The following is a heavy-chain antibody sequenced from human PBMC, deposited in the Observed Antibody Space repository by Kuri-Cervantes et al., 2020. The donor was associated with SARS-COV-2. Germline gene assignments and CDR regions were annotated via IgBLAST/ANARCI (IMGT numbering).Heavy chain of an antibody. Sequence: GGSLRLSCAASGFTFNNYWMHWVRQAPGKGLVWVSRLSTDGSRADYADSVKGRFTISRDNAKNTLYLQMNSLRVEDTAVYYCARGDRTNNSCYGSSYYRDAFDIWGQGTKVTVSS. J-gene: IGHJ3*02. CDR2: LSTDGSRA. CDR3: ARGDRTNNSCYGSSYYRDAFDI. D-gene: IGHD2-15*01. V-gene: IGHV3-74*01. CDR1: GFTFNNYW.